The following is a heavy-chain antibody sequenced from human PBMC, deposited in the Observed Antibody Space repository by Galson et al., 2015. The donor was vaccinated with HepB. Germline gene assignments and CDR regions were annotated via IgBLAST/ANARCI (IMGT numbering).Heavy chain of an antibody. CDR3: ARDGNYYDSSGYYPRSFDY. D-gene: IGHD3-22*01. Sequence: SVKVSCKASGGTFSSYAISWVRQAPGQGLEWMGGIIPIFGTANYAQKFQGRVTITADESTSTAYMELSSLRSEDTAVYYCARDGNYYDSSGYYPRSFDYWGQGTLVTVSS. J-gene: IGHJ4*02. V-gene: IGHV1-69*13. CDR1: GGTFSSYA. CDR2: IIPIFGTA.